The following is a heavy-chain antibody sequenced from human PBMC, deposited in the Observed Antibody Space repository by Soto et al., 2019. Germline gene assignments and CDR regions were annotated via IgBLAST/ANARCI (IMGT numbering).Heavy chain of an antibody. Sequence: PGGSLRLSCAASGFTVSSNYMSWVRQAPGKGLEWVSVIYSGGSTYYADSVKGRFTISRDNSKNTLYLQMNSLRAEDTAVYYCARLMGSYYYYGMDVWGQGTTVTVS. D-gene: IGHD2-15*01. CDR3: ARLMGSYYYYGMDV. CDR2: IYSGGST. V-gene: IGHV3-53*01. CDR1: GFTVSSNY. J-gene: IGHJ6*02.